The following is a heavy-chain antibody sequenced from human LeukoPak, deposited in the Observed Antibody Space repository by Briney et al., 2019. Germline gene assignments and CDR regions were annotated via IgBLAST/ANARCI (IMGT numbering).Heavy chain of an antibody. J-gene: IGHJ4*02. V-gene: IGHV3-48*01. D-gene: IGHD5-24*01. CDR2: ISSSSSTI. CDR1: GFTFSSYS. CDR3: ARDGGWLQGDY. Sequence: GGSLRLSCAASGFTFSSYSMNWVRQAPGKGLEWVSYISSSSSTIYYADSVKGRFTISRDNAKNSLYLQMNSLRAEDTAVYYCARDGGWLQGDYWGQGTLVTVSS.